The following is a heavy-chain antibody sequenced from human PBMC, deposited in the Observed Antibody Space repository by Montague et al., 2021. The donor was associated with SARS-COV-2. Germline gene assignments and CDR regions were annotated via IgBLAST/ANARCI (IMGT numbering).Heavy chain of an antibody. CDR1: GASISSYY. CDR2: IYYTGTS. CDR3: ASLDRNRFGS. J-gene: IGHJ5*01. D-gene: IGHD1-14*01. Sequence: SETLSLTCNVSGASISSYYWSWIRQPPGRGLEWIGYIYYTGTSRSNPSLQSRVTMSVDTSKNQFSLTVRSVTAADTAVYYCASLDRNRFGSWGQGTLVTVSS. V-gene: IGHV4-59*01.